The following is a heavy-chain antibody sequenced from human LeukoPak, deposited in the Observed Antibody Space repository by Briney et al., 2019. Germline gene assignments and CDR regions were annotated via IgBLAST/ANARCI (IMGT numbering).Heavy chain of an antibody. D-gene: IGHD7-27*01. CDR1: GFTFSSYE. V-gene: IGHV3-48*03. Sequence: GGSLRLSCAASGFTFSSYEMNRVRQAPGKGLEWVSYITDSGSTIYYADSVKGRFTISRDNAKNSLYLQINSLRVEDTAVYYCARERAGEDAFDIWGQGTMVTVSS. CDR2: ITDSGSTI. J-gene: IGHJ3*02. CDR3: ARERAGEDAFDI.